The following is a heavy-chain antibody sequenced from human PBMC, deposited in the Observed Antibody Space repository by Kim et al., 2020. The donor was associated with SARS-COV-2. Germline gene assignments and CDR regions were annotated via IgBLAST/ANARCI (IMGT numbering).Heavy chain of an antibody. CDR3: ARAEGSGSSPPDY. Sequence: YNPSLKSRVTISVDTSKNQFSLKLSSVTAADTAVYYCARAEGSGSSPPDYWGQGTLVTVSS. D-gene: IGHD3-10*01. V-gene: IGHV4-31*02. J-gene: IGHJ4*02.